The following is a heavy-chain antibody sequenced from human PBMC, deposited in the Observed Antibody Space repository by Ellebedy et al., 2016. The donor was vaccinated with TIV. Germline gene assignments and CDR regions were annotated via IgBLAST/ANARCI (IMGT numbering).Heavy chain of an antibody. Sequence: MPSETLSLTCTVSGGSISSYYWSWIRQPAGKGLEWIGRIYPSGSTDYNPSLKSRVTMSGDTSKNQFSLKLSSVTAADTAVYYCARGHNYYGSESYYRSGWFDPWGQGTLVTVSS. CDR3: ARGHNYYGSESYYRSGWFDP. CDR1: GGSISSYY. J-gene: IGHJ5*02. V-gene: IGHV4-4*07. D-gene: IGHD3-10*01. CDR2: IYPSGST.